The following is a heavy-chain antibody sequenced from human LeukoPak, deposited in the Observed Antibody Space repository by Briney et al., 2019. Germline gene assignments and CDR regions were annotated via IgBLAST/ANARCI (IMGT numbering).Heavy chain of an antibody. CDR3: ARHQITIFGVANNWFDP. Sequence: PSETLSLTCAVSGYSISSGYCWGWIRQPPGKGLEWIGSIYHSGSTYYNPSLKSRVTISVDTSKNQFSLKLSSVTAADTAVYYCARHQITIFGVANNWFDPWGQGTLVTVSS. D-gene: IGHD3-3*01. CDR1: GYSISSGYC. CDR2: IYHSGST. V-gene: IGHV4-38-2*01. J-gene: IGHJ5*02.